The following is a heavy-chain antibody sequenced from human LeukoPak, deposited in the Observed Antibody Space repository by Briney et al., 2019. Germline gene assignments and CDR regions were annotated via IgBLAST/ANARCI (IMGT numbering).Heavy chain of an antibody. D-gene: IGHD4-17*01. Sequence: ASVKVSCKASGYTFTSYGLSWVRQAPGQGLEWMGWINPNSGGTNYAQKFQGRVTMTRDTSISTAYMELSRLRSDDTAVYYCARGRYGDYGVDPWGQGTLVTVSS. CDR2: INPNSGGT. V-gene: IGHV1-2*02. J-gene: IGHJ5*02. CDR1: GYTFTSYG. CDR3: ARGRYGDYGVDP.